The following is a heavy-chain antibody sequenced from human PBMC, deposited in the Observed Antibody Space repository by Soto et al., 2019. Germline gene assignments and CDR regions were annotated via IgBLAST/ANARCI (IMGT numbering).Heavy chain of an antibody. V-gene: IGHV2-5*02. CDR1: GFSLSTSGVG. J-gene: IGHJ3*02. Sequence: QITLKESGPTLVKPTQTLTLTCTFSGFSLSTSGVGVGWIRQPPGKALEWLALIYWDDDKRYSPSLKSRITITKDTSKSQAVLTMTTMDPVDTATYFCAHLAADAVGDAFDIWGQGTMVTVSS. CDR3: AHLAADAVGDAFDI. D-gene: IGHD1-26*01. CDR2: IYWDDDK.